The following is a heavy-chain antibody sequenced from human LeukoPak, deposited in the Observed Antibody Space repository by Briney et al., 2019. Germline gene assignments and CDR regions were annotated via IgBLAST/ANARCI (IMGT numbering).Heavy chain of an antibody. CDR1: GFTFSSYT. CDR2: ISGSSTFI. D-gene: IGHD3-10*01. CDR3: ARDNPGYGAYYN. V-gene: IGHV3-21*01. Sequence: GGSLRLSCAASGFTFSSYTMNWVRQAPGKGLEWVSSISGSSTFIYYADSVKGRFTISRDNAKNSLYLQMNNLRVEDTAVYYCARDNPGYGAYYNWGQGTRVTVSS. J-gene: IGHJ4*02.